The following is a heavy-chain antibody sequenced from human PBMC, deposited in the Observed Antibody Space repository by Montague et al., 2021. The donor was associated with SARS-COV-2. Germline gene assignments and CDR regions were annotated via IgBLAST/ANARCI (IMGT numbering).Heavy chain of an antibody. CDR2: ITSSGSTI. D-gene: IGHD3-9*01. CDR1: GFTFSSYE. CDR3: ARDLRDYDILTGYL. Sequence: SLRLSCEASGFTFSSYEMNWVRQAPGKGLEWVSYITSSGSTIYYXDSXKGRFTISRDNAKNSLFLQMNSLRAEDTAVYYCARDLRDYDILTGYLWGQGTLVTVSS. V-gene: IGHV3-48*03. J-gene: IGHJ4*02.